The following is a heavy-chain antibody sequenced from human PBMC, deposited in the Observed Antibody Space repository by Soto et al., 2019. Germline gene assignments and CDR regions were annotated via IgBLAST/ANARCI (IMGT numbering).Heavy chain of an antibody. J-gene: IGHJ4*02. CDR2: IYYSGST. CDR3: ARTLYSYGPRFDY. Sequence: QVQLQESGPGLVKPSETLSLTCTVSGGSISSYYWSWIRQPPGKGLEWIGYIYYSGSTNYNPSLKSRVTISVDTSKNQFSRKLSSVTAADTAVYYCARTLYSYGPRFDYWGQGTLVTVSS. CDR1: GGSISSYY. D-gene: IGHD5-18*01. V-gene: IGHV4-59*01.